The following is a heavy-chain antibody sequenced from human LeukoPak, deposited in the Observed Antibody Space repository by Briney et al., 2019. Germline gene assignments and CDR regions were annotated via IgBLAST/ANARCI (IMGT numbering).Heavy chain of an antibody. D-gene: IGHD4-17*01. Sequence: SETLSLTCTVSGGSISSSSYYWGWIRQPPGKGLEWIGSIYYSGSTYYNPSLKSRVTISVDTSKNQFSLKLSSVTAADTAVYYCARATKDYGDYDYFDYWGQGTLVTVSS. V-gene: IGHV4-39*07. CDR2: IYYSGST. J-gene: IGHJ4*02. CDR3: ARATKDYGDYDYFDY. CDR1: GGSISSSSYY.